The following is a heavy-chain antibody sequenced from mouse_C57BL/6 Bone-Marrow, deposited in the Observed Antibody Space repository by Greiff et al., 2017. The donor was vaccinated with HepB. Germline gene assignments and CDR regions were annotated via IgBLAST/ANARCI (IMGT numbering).Heavy chain of an antibody. D-gene: IGHD1-1*01. CDR2: INPNNGGT. J-gene: IGHJ1*03. CDR3: ARWGYYGSSPYFDV. Sequence: EVQLQQSGPELVKPGASVKISCKASGYTFTDYYMNWVKQSHGKSLEWIGDINPNNGGTSYNQKFKGKATLTVDKSSSTAYMELRSLTSEDSAVYYCARWGYYGSSPYFDVWGTGTTVTVSS. CDR1: GYTFTDYY. V-gene: IGHV1-26*01.